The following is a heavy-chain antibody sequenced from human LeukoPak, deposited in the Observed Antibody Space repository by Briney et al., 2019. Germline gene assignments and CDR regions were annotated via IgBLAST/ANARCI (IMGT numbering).Heavy chain of an antibody. D-gene: IGHD3-9*01. J-gene: IGHJ4*02. CDR1: GYTFTSYG. CDR2: ISAYNGNT. CDR3: ARDLGVLRYFDWLFDY. V-gene: IGHV1-18*01. Sequence: GASVKVSCKASGYTFTSYGISWVRQAPGQGLEWMGWISAYNGNTNYAQKLQGRVTMTTDTSTSTAYMELRSLRSDDTAVYYCARDLGVLRYFDWLFDYWGQGTLVTVSS.